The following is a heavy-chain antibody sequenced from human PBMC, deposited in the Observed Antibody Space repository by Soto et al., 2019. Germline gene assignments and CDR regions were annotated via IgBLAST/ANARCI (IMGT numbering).Heavy chain of an antibody. CDR2: INHSGST. CDR3: ARGRTSAVAGPYPHDAFDI. J-gene: IGHJ3*02. D-gene: IGHD6-19*01. V-gene: IGHV4-34*01. Sequence: QVQLQQWGAGLLKPSETLSLTCAVYGGSFSGYYWSWIRQPPGKGLEWIGEINHSGSTNYNPSLKSRVTISVDTYKNQFSLKLSSVTAADTAVYYCARGRTSAVAGPYPHDAFDIWGQGTMVTVSS. CDR1: GGSFSGYY.